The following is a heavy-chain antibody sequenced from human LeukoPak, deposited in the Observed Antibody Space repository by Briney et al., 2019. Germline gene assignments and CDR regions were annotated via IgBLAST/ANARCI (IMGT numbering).Heavy chain of an antibody. Sequence: PGGSLRLSCAASGFTFSSYAMSWVRQAPGKGLEWLSAISGSGGSTYYADSVQGRFTISRDNSKNTLYLQMNSLRAEDTAVYYCARETGSAVGSTDFDYWGQGTLVTVSS. CDR1: GFTFSSYA. CDR2: ISGSGGST. CDR3: ARETGSAVGSTDFDY. D-gene: IGHD4-17*01. V-gene: IGHV3-23*01. J-gene: IGHJ4*02.